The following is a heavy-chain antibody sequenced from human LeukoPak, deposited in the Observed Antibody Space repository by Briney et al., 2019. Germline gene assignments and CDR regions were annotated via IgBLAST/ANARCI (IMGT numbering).Heavy chain of an antibody. CDR2: INHSGST. J-gene: IGHJ4*02. CDR1: GGSFSGYY. Sequence: KTSETLSHTCAVYGGSFSGYYWSWIRQPPGKGLEWIGEINHSGSTNYNPSLKSRVTISVDTSKNQFSLKLSSVTAADTAVYYCARVGKDYDFWSGYLYYYFDYWGQGTLVTVSS. D-gene: IGHD3-3*01. CDR3: ARVGKDYDFWSGYLYYYFDY. V-gene: IGHV4-34*01.